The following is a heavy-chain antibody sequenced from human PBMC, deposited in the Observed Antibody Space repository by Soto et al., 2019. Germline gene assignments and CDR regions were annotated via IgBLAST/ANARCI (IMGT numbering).Heavy chain of an antibody. J-gene: IGHJ4*02. D-gene: IGHD2-15*01. CDR3: AREVHCNGGSCYPPRSETDY. CDR1: GYTFTSYY. CDR2: INPSGGST. Sequence: GASVKVSCKASGYTFTSYYMHWVRQAPGQGPEWMGIINPSGGSTSYAQKFQGRLTMTRDTSTSTVYMELSSLRSEDTAVYYCAREVHCNGGSCYPPRSETDYWGQGTLVTVSS. V-gene: IGHV1-46*03.